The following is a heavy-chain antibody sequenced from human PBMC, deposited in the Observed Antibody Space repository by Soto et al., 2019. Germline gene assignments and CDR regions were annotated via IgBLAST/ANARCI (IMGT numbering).Heavy chain of an antibody. CDR1: GGTFSSFL. V-gene: IGHV1-69*12. CDR2: IIPMYGTT. CDR3: ARDDYYGLDV. J-gene: IGHJ6*02. Sequence: QVQLVQSGAEVKKPGSSVKVSCKASGGTFSSFLISWVRQAPGQGLVWMGGIIPMYGTTNYAQRFQGRVTITADEPTSTACIEVRSLRSEDTAVYYCARDDYYGLDVWGQGTTVTVSS.